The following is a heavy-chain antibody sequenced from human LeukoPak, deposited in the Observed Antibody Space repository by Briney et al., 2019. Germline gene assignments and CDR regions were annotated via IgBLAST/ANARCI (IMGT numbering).Heavy chain of an antibody. CDR1: GFTFSSYA. V-gene: IGHV3-30*04. CDR3: ARETTVTTGHFDY. D-gene: IGHD4-17*01. CDR2: ISYDGSNN. Sequence: HPGGSLRLSCAASGFTFSSYAMHWVRQAPGKGLEWVAVISYDGSNNYYADSVKGRFTISRDNSKNTLYLQMNSLRAEDTAVYYCARETTVTTGHFDYWGQGTLVTVSS. J-gene: IGHJ4*02.